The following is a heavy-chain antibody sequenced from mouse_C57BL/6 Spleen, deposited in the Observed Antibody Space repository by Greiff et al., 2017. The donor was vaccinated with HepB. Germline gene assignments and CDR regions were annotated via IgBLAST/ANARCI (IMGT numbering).Heavy chain of an antibody. CDR3: ARSQTAQAVWFAY. Sequence: QVQLKQSGPELVKPGASVKISCKAFGYAFSSSWMNWVKQRPGKGLEWIGRIYPGDGDTNYNGKFKGKATLTADKSSSTAYMQLSSLTSEDSAVYFCARSQTAQAVWFAYWGQGTLVTVSA. V-gene: IGHV1-82*01. CDR1: GYAFSSSW. J-gene: IGHJ3*01. CDR2: IYPGDGDT. D-gene: IGHD3-2*02.